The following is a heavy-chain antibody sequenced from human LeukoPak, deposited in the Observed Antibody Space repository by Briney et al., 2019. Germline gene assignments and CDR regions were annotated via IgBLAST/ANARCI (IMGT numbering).Heavy chain of an antibody. J-gene: IGHJ4*02. CDR1: GFTFSSYP. V-gene: IGHV3-23*01. CDR3: ARDSSHYLGSSDY. D-gene: IGHD6-6*01. CDR2: ISESGDVT. Sequence: RGALRLSCVVSGFTFSSYPMSWVRQAPGKGLEWDSVISESGDVTHYADSMKGRFTISRDNTKNTLSLQMNSLRAEDTAIYYCARDSSHYLGSSDYWGQGTLVTVSS.